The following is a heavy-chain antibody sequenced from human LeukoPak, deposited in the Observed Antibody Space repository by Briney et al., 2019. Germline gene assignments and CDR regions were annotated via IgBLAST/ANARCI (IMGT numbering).Heavy chain of an antibody. Sequence: GGSLRLSCAASGFTFSSYSMNWVRQAPGKGLEWVSYISSSSSTIYYADSVKGRFTISRDNSKNTLYLQMNSLRAEDTAVYYCARDSGHPLRGLFDYWGQGTLVTVSS. V-gene: IGHV3-48*01. CDR3: ARDSGHPLRGLFDY. CDR2: ISSSSSTI. CDR1: GFTFSSYS. D-gene: IGHD1-26*01. J-gene: IGHJ4*02.